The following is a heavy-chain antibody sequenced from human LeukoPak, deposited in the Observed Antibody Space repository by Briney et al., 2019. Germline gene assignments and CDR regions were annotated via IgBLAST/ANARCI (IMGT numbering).Heavy chain of an antibody. CDR2: VYTSGTT. CDR1: GGSISPYY. J-gene: IGHJ4*02. V-gene: IGHV4-4*07. CDR3: ARVCFGPGGELFDY. D-gene: IGHD3-3*01. Sequence: SETLSLTCTVSGGSISPYYWSWIRQPAGKGLEWIGRVYTSGTTNYNPSLKSRVTMSVDASKNQFSLKLTSVTAADTAVYFCARVCFGPGGELFDYWGQGTLVTVSS.